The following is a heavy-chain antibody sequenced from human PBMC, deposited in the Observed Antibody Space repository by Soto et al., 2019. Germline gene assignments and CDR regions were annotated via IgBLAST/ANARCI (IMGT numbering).Heavy chain of an antibody. CDR1: GFTFSGYG. V-gene: IGHV3-33*01. Sequence: QVQLVESGGGVVQPGTSLRLSCAGSGFTFSGYGMHWVRQAPGKGLEWVAVIWFDGSNKNYADSVKGRFTISRDDSKNTLYLQMNSLRAEDTAVYYCTRDRDSRRGWDYFDHWGQGTLVTVSS. D-gene: IGHD4-4*01. CDR2: IWFDGSNK. CDR3: TRDRDSRRGWDYFDH. J-gene: IGHJ4*02.